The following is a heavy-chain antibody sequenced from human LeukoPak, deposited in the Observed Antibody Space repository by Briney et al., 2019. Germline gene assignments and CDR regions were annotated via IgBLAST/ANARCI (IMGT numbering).Heavy chain of an antibody. CDR3: ARQNPRRMDV. V-gene: IGHV4-39*07. CDR1: GGSISSSSYY. CDR2: IYYSGST. D-gene: IGHD1-14*01. Sequence: SSETLSLTCTVSGGSISSSSYYWGWIRQPPGKGLEWLGNIYYSGSTYYNPSLKSRVTISVDKSKNQFSLKLSSVTAADTAVYYCARQNPRRMDVWGQGTTVTVSS. J-gene: IGHJ6*02.